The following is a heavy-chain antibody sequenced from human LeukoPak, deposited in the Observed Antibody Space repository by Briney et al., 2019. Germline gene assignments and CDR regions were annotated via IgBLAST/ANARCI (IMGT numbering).Heavy chain of an antibody. CDR1: GYSISAGYY. Sequence: PSETLSLACNVSGYSISAGYYWGWIRQPPGKGLEWIGKIYHSGKTYYNLSLKSRVTISIDTSKNQFSLKLSSVTAADTAVYYCARAFSMAARPWDYWGRGTLVTVSS. D-gene: IGHD6-6*01. V-gene: IGHV4-38-2*02. J-gene: IGHJ4*02. CDR3: ARAFSMAARPWDY. CDR2: IYHSGKT.